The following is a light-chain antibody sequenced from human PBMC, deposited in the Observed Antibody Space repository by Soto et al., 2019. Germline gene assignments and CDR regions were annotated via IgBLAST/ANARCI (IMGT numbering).Light chain of an antibody. CDR3: QHYNSYSEA. CDR1: QTISSC. CDR2: KAS. J-gene: IGKJ1*01. V-gene: IGKV1-5*03. Sequence: DIQMTQSPSTLSGSVGDRVTITCRASQTISSCLAWYQQKPGKAPKLLIYKASTLKSGVPSRFSGSGSGTAFTLTISSLQPDDFATYYCQHYNSYSEAFGQGTKVELK.